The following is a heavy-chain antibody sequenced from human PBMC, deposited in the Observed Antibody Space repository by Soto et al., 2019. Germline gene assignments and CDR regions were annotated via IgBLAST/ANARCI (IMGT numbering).Heavy chain of an antibody. Sequence: QVQLVQSGAEVKKPGSSVKVSCKASGGTFSSYAISWVRQAPGQGLEWMGGIIPIFGTANYAQKFQGRVMITADESTSTAYMELSSLRSEDTAVYYCASYPSSSPRGYYYGMDVWGQGTTVTVSS. J-gene: IGHJ6*02. CDR1: GGTFSSYA. CDR3: ASYPSSSPRGYYYGMDV. D-gene: IGHD6-6*01. CDR2: IIPIFGTA. V-gene: IGHV1-69*01.